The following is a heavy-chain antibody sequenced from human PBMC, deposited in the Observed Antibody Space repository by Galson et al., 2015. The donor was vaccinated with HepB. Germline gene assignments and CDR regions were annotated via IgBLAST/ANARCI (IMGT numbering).Heavy chain of an antibody. Sequence: SLRLSCAASGFTFSSYSMNWVRQAPGKGLEWVSSISSSSSYIYYADSVKGRFTISRDNAKNSLYLQMNSLRAEDTAVYYCARSPHYDYGDYRDVFDYWGQGTLVTVSS. D-gene: IGHD4-17*01. V-gene: IGHV3-21*01. J-gene: IGHJ4*02. CDR1: GFTFSSYS. CDR3: ARSPHYDYGDYRDVFDY. CDR2: ISSSSSYI.